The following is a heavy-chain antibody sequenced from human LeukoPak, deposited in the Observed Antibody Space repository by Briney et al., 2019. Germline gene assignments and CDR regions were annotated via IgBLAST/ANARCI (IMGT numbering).Heavy chain of an antibody. D-gene: IGHD3-22*01. CDR2: IYYSGST. CDR3: ARDRYYYDSSGYYQLDY. V-gene: IGHV4-59*12. Sequence: PSETLSLTCNVSGGSISSYHWSWIRQPPGKGLEWIGYIYYSGSTNYNPSLKSRITISVDTSKNQLSLKLSSVTAADTAVYYCARDRYYYDSSGYYQLDYWGQGTLVTVSS. J-gene: IGHJ4*02. CDR1: GGSISSYH.